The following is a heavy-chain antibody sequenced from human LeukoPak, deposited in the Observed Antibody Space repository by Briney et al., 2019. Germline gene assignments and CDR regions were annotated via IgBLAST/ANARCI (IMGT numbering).Heavy chain of an antibody. J-gene: IGHJ6*02. CDR2: INPNSGGT. V-gene: IGHV1-2*06. Sequence: ASVKVSCKASGYTFTGYYMNWVRQAPGQGLEWMGRINPNSGGTKYAQKFQGRVTMTRDTSTNTAYMELSRLRSDDTAVYYCAREDSNPKYYYYYGMDVWGQGTTVTVSS. CDR1: GYTFTGYY. D-gene: IGHD4-11*01. CDR3: AREDSNPKYYYYYGMDV.